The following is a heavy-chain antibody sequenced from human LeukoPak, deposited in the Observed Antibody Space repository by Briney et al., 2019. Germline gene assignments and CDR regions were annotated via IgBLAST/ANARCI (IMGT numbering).Heavy chain of an antibody. J-gene: IGHJ4*02. V-gene: IGHV3-23*01. CDR1: GFTFSSYA. D-gene: IGHD3-3*01. CDR2: ISGSGGST. CDR3: AKVDDFWSGSDY. Sequence: PGGSLRLSCAASGFTFSSYAMSWVRQAPGKGLEWVSAISGSGGSTYYADSVKSRFTISRDNSKNTLYLQMNSLRAEDTAVDYCAKVDDFWSGSDYWGQGTLVTVSS.